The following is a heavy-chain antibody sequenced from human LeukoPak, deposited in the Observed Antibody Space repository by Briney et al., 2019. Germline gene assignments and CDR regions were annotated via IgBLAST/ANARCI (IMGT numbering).Heavy chain of an antibody. CDR2: INHSGST. CDR1: GGSFSGYY. CDR3: ARGEITDY. Sequence: SETLSLTCAVYGGSFSGYYWSWIRQPPGKGLEWIGEINHSGSTNYNPSLKRRVTISVDTSKIQFSLKLSSVTAADTAVYYCARGEITDYWGQGTLVTVSS. V-gene: IGHV4-34*01. D-gene: IGHD5-24*01. J-gene: IGHJ4*02.